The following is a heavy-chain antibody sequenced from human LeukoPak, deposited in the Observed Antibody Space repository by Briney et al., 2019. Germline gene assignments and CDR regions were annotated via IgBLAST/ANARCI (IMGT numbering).Heavy chain of an antibody. CDR3: ARDRRGYYGSGAGDY. CDR1: GYTFTSYY. J-gene: IGHJ4*02. Sequence: ASVKVSCKASGYTFTSYYMHWMRQAPGQGLEWMGIINPSGGSTSYAQKFQGRVTMTRDMSTSTVYMELSSLRSEDTAVYYCARDRRGYYGSGAGDYWGQGTLVTVSS. V-gene: IGHV1-46*01. D-gene: IGHD3-10*01. CDR2: INPSGGST.